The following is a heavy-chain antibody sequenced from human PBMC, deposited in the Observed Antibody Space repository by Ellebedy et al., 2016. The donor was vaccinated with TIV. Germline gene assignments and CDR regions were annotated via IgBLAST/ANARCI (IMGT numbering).Heavy chain of an antibody. D-gene: IGHD4-23*01. CDR1: GFTFSNYA. CDR3: AKESDYGGLN. V-gene: IGHV3-23*01. J-gene: IGHJ4*02. Sequence: GGSLRLSXAASGFTFSNYAMSWVRQAPGKGVEWVSGISGRGGSAYYADSVKGRFTISRNNSKNTLYLQMNSLRAEDTAVYYCAKESDYGGLNWGLGTLVPVSS. CDR2: ISGRGGSA.